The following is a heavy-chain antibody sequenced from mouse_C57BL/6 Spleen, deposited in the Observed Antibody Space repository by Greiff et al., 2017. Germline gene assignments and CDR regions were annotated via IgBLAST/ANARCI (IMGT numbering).Heavy chain of an antibody. CDR2: ISSGGSYT. J-gene: IGHJ3*01. Sequence: EVHLVESGGDLVKPGGSLKLSCAASGFTFSSYGMSWVRQTPDKRLEWVATISSGGSYTYYPDSVKGRFTISRDNAKNTLYLQMSSLKSEDTAMYYCARPYYGSSPAWFAYWGQGTLVTVSA. D-gene: IGHD1-1*01. V-gene: IGHV5-6*01. CDR3: ARPYYGSSPAWFAY. CDR1: GFTFSSYG.